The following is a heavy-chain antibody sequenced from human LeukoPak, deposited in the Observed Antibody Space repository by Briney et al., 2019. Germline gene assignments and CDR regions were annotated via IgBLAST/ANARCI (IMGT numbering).Heavy chain of an antibody. CDR1: GGSISSYY. V-gene: IGHV4-4*07. CDR2: IYTSGST. CDR3: ARDGSSGWSRMYNWFDP. J-gene: IGHJ5*02. D-gene: IGHD6-19*01. Sequence: PSETLSLTCTVSGGSISSYYWSWVRQPAGKGLEWIGRIYTSGSTNYNPSLKSRVTMSVDTSKNQFSLKLSSVTAADTAVYYCARDGSSGWSRMYNWFDPWGQGTLVTVSS.